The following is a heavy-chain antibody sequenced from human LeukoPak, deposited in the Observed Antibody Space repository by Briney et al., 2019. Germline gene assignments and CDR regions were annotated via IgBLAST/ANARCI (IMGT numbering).Heavy chain of an antibody. CDR3: ARERGRILDY. Sequence: SSETLSLTCTVSGASISSGGYFWSWIRQHPGRGLEWIGYMHNSENADYNPSLKSRVSISVDTSKNQISLKVNSVTAADTAVYYCARERGRILDYWGQGTLVTVSS. CDR2: MHNSENA. D-gene: IGHD2-15*01. V-gene: IGHV4-31*03. CDR1: GASISSGGYF. J-gene: IGHJ4*02.